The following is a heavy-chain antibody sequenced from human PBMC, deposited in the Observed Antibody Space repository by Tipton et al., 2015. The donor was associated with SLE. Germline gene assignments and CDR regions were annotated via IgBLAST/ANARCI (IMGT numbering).Heavy chain of an antibody. CDR3: ARPEGAAAEFAI. J-gene: IGHJ3*02. CDR1: GYSFSNYW. D-gene: IGHD6-13*01. Sequence: VQLVQSGAEVKKPGESLKISCKGSGYSFSNYWIAWVRQMPGKGLEWMGIIYPVDSDTRYSPSFQGQVTISADTSISTAYLQWRSLKASDTAMYYCARPEGAAAEFAIWGQGTMVSVSS. V-gene: IGHV5-51*03. CDR2: IYPVDSDT.